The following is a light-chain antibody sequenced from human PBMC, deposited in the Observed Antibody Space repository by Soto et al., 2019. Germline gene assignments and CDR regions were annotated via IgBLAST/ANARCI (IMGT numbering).Light chain of an antibody. CDR1: QSVSSK. J-gene: IGKJ1*01. CDR2: DAS. CDR3: QQFNNWPRT. V-gene: IGKV3-15*01. Sequence: EIAMTQSPATLSVSPGERATLSCRASQSVSSKLAWYQQKPGQAPRLLIYDASTRATGIPARFSGSGSGTEFTRTISSLQSEDFAVYYCQQFNNWPRTFGQGTKVEIK.